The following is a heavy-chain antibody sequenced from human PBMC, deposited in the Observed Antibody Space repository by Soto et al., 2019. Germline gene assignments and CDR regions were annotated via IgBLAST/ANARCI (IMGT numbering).Heavy chain of an antibody. CDR2: INMDGSTT. V-gene: IGHV3-74*03. Sequence: EVQLVESGGGIVQPGGSLRLSCAASGFTFNSYWIHWVRQAPGKRLVWVSRINMDGSTTTYADSVKGRFTISRDNAKNMVYVKMNSLRAEDTAVYYCARGLRGGYGMDVWGQGTTVTVSS. CDR1: GFTFNSYW. CDR3: ARGLRGGYGMDV. J-gene: IGHJ6*02. D-gene: IGHD2-15*01.